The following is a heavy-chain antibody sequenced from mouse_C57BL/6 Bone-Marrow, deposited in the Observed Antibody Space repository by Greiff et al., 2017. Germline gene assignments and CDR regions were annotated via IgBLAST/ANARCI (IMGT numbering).Heavy chain of an antibody. D-gene: IGHD1-1*01. CDR1: GYTFTSYW. V-gene: IGHV1-59*01. CDR2: IDPSDSYT. J-gene: IGHJ2*01. Sequence: VQLQQPGAGLVRPGTSVKLSCKASGYTFTSYWMHWVKQRPGQGLEWIGVIDPSDSYTNSNQKFKGKAKLTVDTSSSTAYMQLSSLTSEDSAVYYCALISTVVAVYWGQGTTLTVSS. CDR3: ALISTVVAVY.